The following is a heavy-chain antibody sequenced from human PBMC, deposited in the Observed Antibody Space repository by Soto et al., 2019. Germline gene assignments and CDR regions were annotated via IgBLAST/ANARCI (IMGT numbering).Heavy chain of an antibody. D-gene: IGHD2-21*01. V-gene: IGHV3-23*01. CDR2: ISGSGGST. J-gene: IGHJ4*02. CDR3: AKTAYCGGDCYSDFDY. CDR1: GFTFSSYA. Sequence: GGSLRLSCAASGFTFSSYAMSWVRQAPGKGLEWVSAISGSGGSTYYADSVKGRFTISRDNSKNTLYLQMNSLRAEDTAVYYCAKTAYCGGDCYSDFDYWGQGTLVTVSS.